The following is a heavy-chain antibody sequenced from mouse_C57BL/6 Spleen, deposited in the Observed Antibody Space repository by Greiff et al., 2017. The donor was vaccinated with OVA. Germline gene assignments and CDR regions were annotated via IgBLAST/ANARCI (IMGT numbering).Heavy chain of an antibody. CDR1: GFTFSSYG. CDR3: ARTGTFGDFDY. CDR2: ISSGGSYT. V-gene: IGHV5-6*01. J-gene: IGHJ2*01. Sequence: EVQGVESGGDLVKPGGSLKLSCAASGFTFSSYGMSWVRQTPDKRLEWVGTISSGGSYTYYPDSVKGRFTISRDNAKNNLYLQMSSLKSEDTAMYYCARTGTFGDFDYWGQGTTLTVSS. D-gene: IGHD4-1*01.